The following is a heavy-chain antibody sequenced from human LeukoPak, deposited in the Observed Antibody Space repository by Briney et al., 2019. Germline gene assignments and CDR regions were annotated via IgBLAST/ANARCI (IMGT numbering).Heavy chain of an antibody. V-gene: IGHV4-38-2*01. D-gene: IGHD6-19*01. Sequence: PSETLSLTCVVSDYSISSGYHWGWIRQPPGKGLEWIGSMYHSGSTYYNPPLKSRVTISVDMSKNQFSLQLSSVTAADTAVYYCVRYSTGWFGSCDYWGQGTLVTVSS. CDR3: VRYSTGWFGSCDY. J-gene: IGHJ4*02. CDR1: DYSISSGYH. CDR2: MYHSGST.